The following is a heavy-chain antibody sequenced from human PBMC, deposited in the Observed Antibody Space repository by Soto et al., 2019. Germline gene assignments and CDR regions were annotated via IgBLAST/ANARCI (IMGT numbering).Heavy chain of an antibody. CDR1: GYSFTSYW. D-gene: IGHD3-10*01. CDR3: ARHVSHYNRYFDY. Sequence: GESLKISCKGSGYSFTSYWIGWVRQMPGKGLEWMGIIYPGDSDTRYSPSFQGQFTISADKSISTAYLQWSSLKAADTAMYYCARHVSHYNRYFDYWGQGTLVTVSS. V-gene: IGHV5-51*01. CDR2: IYPGDSDT. J-gene: IGHJ4*02.